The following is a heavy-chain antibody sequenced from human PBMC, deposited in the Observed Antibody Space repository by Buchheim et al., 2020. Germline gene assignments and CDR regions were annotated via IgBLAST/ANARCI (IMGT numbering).Heavy chain of an antibody. V-gene: IGHV1-18*04. D-gene: IGHD3-9*01. J-gene: IGHJ4*02. CDR2: ISGYDGDT. CDR3: ARDIPRLLGHDILTGYSDY. Sequence: QVQLVQSGAEVKKPGASVKVSCKASGYTFTGYYMHWVRQAPGQGLDWMGWISGYDGDTKYGQKFQGRVTMTTDTSRSTAYMELRSLRSDDTAVYYCARDIPRLLGHDILTGYSDYWGQGTL. CDR1: GYTFTGYY.